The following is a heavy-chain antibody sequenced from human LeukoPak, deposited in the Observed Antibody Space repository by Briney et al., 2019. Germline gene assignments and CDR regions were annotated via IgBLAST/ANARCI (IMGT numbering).Heavy chain of an antibody. CDR3: ARERGYYDNSGYLPTTYFQH. Sequence: GGSLRLSCAASGFTFNNYEMNWVRQAPGKGLEWISYVSSSGTTIYYADSVKGRFSISRDNAKSSLFLQLNSLRAEDTAVYYCARERGYYDNSGYLPTTYFQHWGQGTLVTVSS. V-gene: IGHV3-48*03. CDR1: GFTFNNYE. J-gene: IGHJ1*01. D-gene: IGHD3-22*01. CDR2: VSSSGTTI.